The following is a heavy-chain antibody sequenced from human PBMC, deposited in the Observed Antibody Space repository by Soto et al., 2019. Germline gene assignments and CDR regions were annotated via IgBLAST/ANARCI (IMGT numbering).Heavy chain of an antibody. V-gene: IGHV3-23*01. J-gene: IGHJ4*02. CDR2: ISGSGGRT. Sequence: GGSLRLSCAASGFTFSSYAMSWVRQAPGKGLEWVSAISGSGGRTYYADSVKGRFTISRDNSKNTLYLQMNSLRAEDTDVYYCAKDHPQYYSGSGIWDYWGQGTLVTVSS. CDR3: AKDHPQYYSGSGIWDY. CDR1: GFTFSSYA. D-gene: IGHD3-10*01.